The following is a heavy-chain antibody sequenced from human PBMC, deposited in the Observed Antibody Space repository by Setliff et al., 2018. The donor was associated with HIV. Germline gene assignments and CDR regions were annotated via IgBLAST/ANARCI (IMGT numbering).Heavy chain of an antibody. D-gene: IGHD6-19*01. J-gene: IGHJ4*02. CDR3: ARAVHSGWYYFDY. CDR1: GFAFDNYC. V-gene: IGHV3-23*01. CDR2: IGGSTGST. Sequence: GESLKISCAASGFAFDNYCMTWVRQAPGKGLEWVSAIGGSTGSTYYADSVKGRFTISTDNFKNTLYLQMNSLRAEDTAVYYCARAVHSGWYYFDYWGQGTLVTVSS.